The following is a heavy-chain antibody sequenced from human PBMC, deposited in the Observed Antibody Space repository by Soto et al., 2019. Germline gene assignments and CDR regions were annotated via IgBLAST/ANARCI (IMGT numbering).Heavy chain of an antibody. CDR1: NFSVLTSIYY. Sequence: PSETLSLTCTVSNFSVLTSIYYWAWIRQPPGKGLEWVGTVYYTGTTYYNPSLQSRVTISIDTSKNQFSLNLNSVTAADTAVYYCARDLYYDILTGLNWFDPWGQGTLVTVSS. V-gene: IGHV4-39*02. CDR2: VYYTGTT. D-gene: IGHD3-9*01. CDR3: ARDLYYDILTGLNWFDP. J-gene: IGHJ5*02.